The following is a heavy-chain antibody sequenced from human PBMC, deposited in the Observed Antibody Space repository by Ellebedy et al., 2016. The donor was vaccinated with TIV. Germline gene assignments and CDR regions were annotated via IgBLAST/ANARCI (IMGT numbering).Heavy chain of an antibody. D-gene: IGHD6-13*01. CDR2: LNTDNGDT. Sequence: AASVKVSCKASGYTFTKYPMHWLRQAPGQRLEWMGWLNTDNGDTKYSQKFQGRVTFTTDTSASTADMELSSLRSEDTDIYYCARDLGSTTWYGDAFDIWGQGTMVTVSS. CDR3: ARDLGSTTWYGDAFDI. V-gene: IGHV1-3*04. CDR1: GYTFTKYP. J-gene: IGHJ3*02.